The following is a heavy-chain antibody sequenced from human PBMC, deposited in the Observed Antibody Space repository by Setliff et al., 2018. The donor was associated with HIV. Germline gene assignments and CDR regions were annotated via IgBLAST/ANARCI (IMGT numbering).Heavy chain of an antibody. Sequence: ASVKVSCKTSGYTFTAYYLHWVRQAPGQGLEYMGWINSNSGGTNYAQKFQGRVTMTRDTSVSSAHMELSRVRSDDTAVYYCAREELRGTKVFDIWGQGTMVTVSS. CDR2: INSNSGGT. CDR3: AREELRGTKVFDI. CDR1: GYTFTAYY. V-gene: IGHV1-2*02. D-gene: IGHD3-10*01. J-gene: IGHJ3*02.